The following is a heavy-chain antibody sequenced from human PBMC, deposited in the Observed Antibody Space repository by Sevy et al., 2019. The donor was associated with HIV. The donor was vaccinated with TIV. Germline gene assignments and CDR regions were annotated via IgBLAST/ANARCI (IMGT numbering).Heavy chain of an antibody. J-gene: IGHJ5*02. D-gene: IGHD2-8*02. CDR1: GFTFSSYD. V-gene: IGHV3-30*02. CDR3: ARGTPAFCTGGVCFNWFDP. Sequence: GGSLRLSCTASGFTFSSYDMNWVRQAPGKGLEWVAFIRYDGSNKYYADSVKGRFTISRDDSKNTLYLQMNSLRAEDTALYYCARGTPAFCTGGVCFNWFDPWGQGTLVTVSS. CDR2: IRYDGSNK.